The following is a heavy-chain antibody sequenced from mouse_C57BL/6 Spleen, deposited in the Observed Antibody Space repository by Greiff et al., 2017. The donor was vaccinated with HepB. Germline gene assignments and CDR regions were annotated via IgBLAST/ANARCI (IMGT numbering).Heavy chain of an antibody. V-gene: IGHV5-16*01. CDR3: ARDRGMVTTWYFDY. Sequence: DVKLVESEGGLVQPGSSMKLSCTASGFTFSDYYMAWVRQVPEKGLEWVANINYDGSSTDYLDSLKSRFIISRDNAKNILYLQMSSLKSEDTATYYCARDRGMVTTWYFDYWGQGTTLTVSS. CDR2: INYDGSST. D-gene: IGHD2-10*02. CDR1: GFTFSDYY. J-gene: IGHJ2*01.